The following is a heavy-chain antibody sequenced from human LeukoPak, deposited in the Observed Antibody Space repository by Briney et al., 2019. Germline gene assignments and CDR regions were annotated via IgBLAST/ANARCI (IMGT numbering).Heavy chain of an antibody. D-gene: IGHD4-17*01. V-gene: IGHV3-23*01. Sequence: PGGSLRLSCAASGFTFSSYAMSWVRQAPGKGLEWVSTISGSGGSTYYADSVKGRFTISRDNSKNTLYLQMNGLRAEDTAVYYCAKYWGAYGDYRGRYMDVWGKGTAVTVSS. CDR3: AKYWGAYGDYRGRYMDV. J-gene: IGHJ6*03. CDR2: ISGSGGST. CDR1: GFTFSSYA.